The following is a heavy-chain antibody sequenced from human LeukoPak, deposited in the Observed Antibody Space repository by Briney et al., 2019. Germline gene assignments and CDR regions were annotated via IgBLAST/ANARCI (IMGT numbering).Heavy chain of an antibody. CDR1: GFTFSSYA. CDR3: AKTTVTNFDY. CDR2: IWYDGTNK. J-gene: IGHJ4*02. D-gene: IGHD4-17*01. Sequence: AGGSLRLSCAASGFTFSSYAMHWVRQAPGKGLEWVAVIWYDGTNKYYADSVKGRFTISRDNSKNTLDVQMNSLRAEDTAVYYCAKTTVTNFDYWGQGTLVTVSS. V-gene: IGHV3-30*04.